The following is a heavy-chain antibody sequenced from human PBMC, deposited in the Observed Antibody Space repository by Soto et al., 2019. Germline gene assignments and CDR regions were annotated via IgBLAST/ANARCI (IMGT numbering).Heavy chain of an antibody. CDR2: INPKSGGT. D-gene: IGHD1-26*01. J-gene: IGHJ4*02. CDR1: GYTFTVYY. Sequence: QVQLVQSGAEVKKPGASVNVSCKASGYTFTVYYMHLVRQAPGQGLEWMGWINPKSGGTMYPQKFQCRVTMTWDTSISTAYMALTRLRSDDTAVYYCARDLAKGGGSAGFDYWGQGTLVTVSS. V-gene: IGHV1-2*02. CDR3: ARDLAKGGGSAGFDY.